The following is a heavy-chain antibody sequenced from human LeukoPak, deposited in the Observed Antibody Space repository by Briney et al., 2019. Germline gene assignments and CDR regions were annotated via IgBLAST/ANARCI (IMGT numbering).Heavy chain of an antibody. J-gene: IGHJ4*02. CDR2: ISGSGGST. V-gene: IGHV3-23*01. D-gene: IGHD2-2*01. Sequence: GGSLRLSCAASGFTFSSYAMSWVRQAPGKGLEWVSAISGSGGSTYYADSVKGRFTISRDNAKNSLYLQMNRLRAEDTAVYYCARVSSYCSSTSCTGDYWGQGTLVTVSS. CDR3: ARVSSYCSSTSCTGDY. CDR1: GFTFSSYA.